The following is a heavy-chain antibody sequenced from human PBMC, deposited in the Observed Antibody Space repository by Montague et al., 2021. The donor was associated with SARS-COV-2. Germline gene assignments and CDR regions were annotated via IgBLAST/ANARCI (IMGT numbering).Heavy chain of an antibody. CDR2: IYHSGST. J-gene: IGHJ6*02. CDR3: ARRPLGYYYYGMDV. Sequence: SETLSLTCAVSGGSISSSNWWCWVRQPPGKGLECIGVIYHSGSTCNNPAHKSLAITSVDKTKNLFSLKLTSVTAADTAVYYCARRPLGYYYYGMDVWGQGTTVTVSS. V-gene: IGHV4-4*02. CDR1: GGSISSSNW.